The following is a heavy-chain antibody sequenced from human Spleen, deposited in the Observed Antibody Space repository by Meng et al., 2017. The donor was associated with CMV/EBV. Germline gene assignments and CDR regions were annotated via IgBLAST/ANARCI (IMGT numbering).Heavy chain of an antibody. D-gene: IGHD3-3*01. CDR1: GGTFSSYA. V-gene: IGHV1-69*10. J-gene: IGHJ6*02. Sequence: SVKVSCKASGGTFSSYAISWVRQAPGQGLEWMGGIIPILGIANYAQKFQGRVTITADKSTSTAYMELSSLRSEDTAVYYCAREGGYYDFWSGSSYYYGMDVWGQGTTVTVSS. CDR3: AREGGYYDFWSGSSYYYGMDV. CDR2: IIPILGIA.